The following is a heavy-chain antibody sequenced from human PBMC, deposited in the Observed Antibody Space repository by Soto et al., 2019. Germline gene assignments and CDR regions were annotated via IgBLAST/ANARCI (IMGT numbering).Heavy chain of an antibody. D-gene: IGHD3-9*01. CDR2: IYYSGST. Sequence: SETLSLTCTVSGGSMSSGDYYWSWIRQPPGKGLEWIGYIYYSGSTYYNPSLKSRVTISVDTSKNQFSLKLSSVTAADTAVYYCARGHFDQDYYYYYGMDVWGQGTTVTVSS. V-gene: IGHV4-30-4*01. J-gene: IGHJ6*02. CDR3: ARGHFDQDYYYYYGMDV. CDR1: GGSMSSGDYY.